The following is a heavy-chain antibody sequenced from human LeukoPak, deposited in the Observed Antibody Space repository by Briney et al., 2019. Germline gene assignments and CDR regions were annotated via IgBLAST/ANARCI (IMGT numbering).Heavy chain of an antibody. CDR2: IWYDGSNK. CDR3: ARGMVRGVMNGMDV. CDR1: GFTFSSYG. V-gene: IGHV3-33*01. D-gene: IGHD3-10*01. J-gene: IGHJ6*02. Sequence: GGSLRLSCAASGFTFSSYGMHWVRQAPGKGLEWVAVIWYDGSNKYYADSVKGRSTISRDNSKNTLYLQMNSLRAEDTAVYYCARGMVRGVMNGMDVWGQGTTVTVSS.